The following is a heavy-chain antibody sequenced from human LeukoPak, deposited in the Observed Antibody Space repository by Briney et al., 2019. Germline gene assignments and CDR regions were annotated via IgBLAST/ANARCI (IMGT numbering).Heavy chain of an antibody. V-gene: IGHV3-30*02. J-gene: IGHJ4*02. CDR3: AKDIIAAAGYNDY. Sequence: PGGSLRLSCAASGFTFSSYGMHWVRQAPGKGLEWVAFIRYDGSNKYYADSAKGRFTISRDNSRNTLYLQMNSLRAEDTAVYYCAKDIIAAAGYNDYWGQGTLVTVSS. D-gene: IGHD6-13*01. CDR1: GFTFSSYG. CDR2: IRYDGSNK.